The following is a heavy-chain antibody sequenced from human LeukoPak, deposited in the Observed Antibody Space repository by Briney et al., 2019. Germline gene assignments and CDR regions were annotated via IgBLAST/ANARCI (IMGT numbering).Heavy chain of an antibody. D-gene: IGHD5-18*01. J-gene: IGHJ4*02. CDR2: IYSGGST. CDR1: GFTVSSNY. Sequence: GGSLILSCAASGFTVSSNYMVWVRQAPGKGLEWLSIIYSGGSTYYADSVKGRFTISRDNSKNTLYLQMNSLRAEDTAVYYCASKRGYNYGYADWGQGTLVTVSS. V-gene: IGHV3-66*01. CDR3: ASKRGYNYGYAD.